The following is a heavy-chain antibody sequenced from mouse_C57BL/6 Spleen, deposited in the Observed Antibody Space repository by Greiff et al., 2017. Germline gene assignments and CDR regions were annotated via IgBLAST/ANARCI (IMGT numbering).Heavy chain of an antibody. D-gene: IGHD1-1*01. J-gene: IGHJ2*01. CDR1: GFNIKDDY. CDR2: IDPENGDT. V-gene: IGHV14-4*01. Sequence: EVQRVESGAELVRPGASVKLSCTASGFNIKDDYMHWVKQRPEQGLEWIGWIDPENGDTEYASKFQGKATITADTSSNTAYLQLSSLTSEDTAVYYCTHYYGSSYLYYFDYWGQGTTLTVSS. CDR3: THYYGSSYLYYFDY.